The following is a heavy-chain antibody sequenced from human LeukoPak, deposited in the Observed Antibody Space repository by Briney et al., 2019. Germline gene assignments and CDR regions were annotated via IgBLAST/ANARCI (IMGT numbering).Heavy chain of an antibody. Sequence: SETLSLTCAVSGYSISSGYHWGWIRQPPGKGLEWIGSLYHSGSTYYNPSLKSRVTISVDTSKNQFSLKLSSVTAADTAVYYCARYQPHVTDAFDIWGQGTMVTVSS. CDR1: GYSISSGYH. J-gene: IGHJ3*02. CDR3: ARYQPHVTDAFDI. V-gene: IGHV4-38-2*01. CDR2: LYHSGST. D-gene: IGHD3-10*02.